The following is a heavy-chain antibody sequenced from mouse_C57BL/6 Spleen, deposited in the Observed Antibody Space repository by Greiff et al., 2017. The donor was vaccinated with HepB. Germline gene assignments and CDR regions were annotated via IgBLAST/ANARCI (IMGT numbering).Heavy chain of an antibody. CDR1: GYTFTSYW. J-gene: IGHJ4*01. V-gene: IGHV1-72*01. Sequence: QVQLQQPGAELVKPGASVKLSCKASGYTFTSYWMHWVKQRPGRGLEWIGRIDPNSGGTKYNEKFKSKATLTVDKPSSTAYMQLSSLTSEDSAVYECARDYSNSYYYAMDYWGQGTSVTVSS. D-gene: IGHD2-5*01. CDR2: IDPNSGGT. CDR3: ARDYSNSYYYAMDY.